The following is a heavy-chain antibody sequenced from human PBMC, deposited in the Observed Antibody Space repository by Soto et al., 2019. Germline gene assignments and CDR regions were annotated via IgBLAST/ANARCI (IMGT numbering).Heavy chain of an antibody. Sequence: GGSLRLSCAASGFSFSDSAMHWVRQAPGKGLEWVSIISGSGGSTYYADSVKGRFTISRDNSKNTLYLQMNSLRAEDTAVYYCAKHEGLVATTSMREPYYLDYWGQGTLVPVSS. V-gene: IGHV3-23*01. CDR1: GFSFSDSA. CDR2: ISGSGGST. J-gene: IGHJ4*02. CDR3: AKHEGLVATTSMREPYYLDY. D-gene: IGHD5-12*01.